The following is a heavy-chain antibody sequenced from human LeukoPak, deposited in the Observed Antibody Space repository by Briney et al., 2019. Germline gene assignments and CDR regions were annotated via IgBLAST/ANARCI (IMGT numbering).Heavy chain of an antibody. CDR3: AKDGGS. D-gene: IGHD2-15*01. J-gene: IGHJ4*02. Sequence: GGSLRLSCAASGFTFSSYAMHWVRQAPGKGLEWVAVISYDGSNKYYADSVKGRFTISRDNSKNTLYLQMNSLRAEDTAVYYCAKDGGSWGQGTLVTVSS. V-gene: IGHV3-30-3*01. CDR1: GFTFSSYA. CDR2: ISYDGSNK.